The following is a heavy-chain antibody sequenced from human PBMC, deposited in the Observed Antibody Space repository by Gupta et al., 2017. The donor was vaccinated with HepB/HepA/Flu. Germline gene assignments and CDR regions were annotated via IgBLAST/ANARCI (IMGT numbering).Heavy chain of an antibody. Sequence: QVQLQQWGAGLLKPSETLSLTCAVYGGSFSGYYWGWIRQPPGKGLEWIGEINHSGSTNYNPSLKSRVTISVDTSKNQFSLKLSSVTAADTAVYYCARVDVVVPAARGGWFDPWGQGTLVTVSS. V-gene: IGHV4-34*01. D-gene: IGHD2-2*01. J-gene: IGHJ5*02. CDR2: INHSGST. CDR3: ARVDVVVPAARGGWFDP. CDR1: GGSFSGYY.